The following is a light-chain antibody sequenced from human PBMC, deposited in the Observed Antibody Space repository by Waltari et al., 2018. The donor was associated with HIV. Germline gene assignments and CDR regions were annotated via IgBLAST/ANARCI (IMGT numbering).Light chain of an antibody. CDR1: SSNLGSTA. J-gene: IGLJ1*01. V-gene: IGLV1-36*01. CDR2: YDD. Sequence: QSVLTQPPSVSDAPRQRVTISCSGSSSNLGSTAVTWYQQVPGKAPKLLIYYDDLLSSGVSDRFSGSKSGTSASLAIRGLQSEDEADYYCAAWDDSLNGYVFGSGTKVTVL. CDR3: AAWDDSLNGYV.